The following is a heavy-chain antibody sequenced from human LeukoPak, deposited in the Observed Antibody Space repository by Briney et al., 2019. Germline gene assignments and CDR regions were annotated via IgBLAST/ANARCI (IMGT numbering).Heavy chain of an antibody. CDR3: ARLDPPSRFDY. Sequence: SETLSLTCAVYGGSFSGYYWSWIRQPPGKGLEWIGEINHSGSTNYNPYLKRRVTISVDTSKNQFSQKLRSMSAADTAVYYCARLDPPSRFDYWGQGTLVTVSS. J-gene: IGHJ4*02. D-gene: IGHD1-1*01. CDR2: INHSGST. V-gene: IGHV4-34*01. CDR1: GGSFSGYY.